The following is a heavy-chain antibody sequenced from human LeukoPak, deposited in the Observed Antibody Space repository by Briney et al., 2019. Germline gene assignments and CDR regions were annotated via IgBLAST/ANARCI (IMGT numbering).Heavy chain of an antibody. CDR1: GYTFTSYD. V-gene: IGHV1-8*02. Sequence: GASVKVSCKASGYTFTSYDINWVRQATGQGLEWMAWMNPNSGKTGYAQKFQGRVTLTRNTSMTTASMELSSLKSEDTAVYYCARGPTLSGFDYWGQGTLVTVSS. D-gene: IGHD1-26*01. CDR2: MNPNSGKT. CDR3: ARGPTLSGFDY. J-gene: IGHJ4*02.